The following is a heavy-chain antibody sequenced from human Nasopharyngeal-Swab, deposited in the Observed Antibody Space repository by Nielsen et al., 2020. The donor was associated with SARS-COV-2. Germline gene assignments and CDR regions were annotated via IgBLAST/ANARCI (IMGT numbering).Heavy chain of an antibody. CDR1: GFTVSSNY. CDR2: IYSGGST. Sequence: GSLKISCAASGFTVSSNYMSWVRQAPGKGLEWVSVIYSGGSTYYADSVKGRFTISRDNSKNTLYLQMNSLRAEDTAVYYCARDRGGVYYYYGMDSWGQGTTVTVSS. V-gene: IGHV3-53*01. CDR3: ARDRGGVYYYYGMDS. D-gene: IGHD3-10*01. J-gene: IGHJ6*02.